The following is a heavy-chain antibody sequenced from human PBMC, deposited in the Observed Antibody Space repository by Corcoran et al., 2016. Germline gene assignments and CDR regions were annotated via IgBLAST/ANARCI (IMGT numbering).Heavy chain of an antibody. D-gene: IGHD3-16*02. J-gene: IGHJ4*02. V-gene: IGHV3-30*18. CDR3: AKDYSVWGSYRLYYFDY. Sequence: QVQLVESGGGVVQPGRSLRLSCAASGFTFKTHGMHWVRQAPGKGLEGVAVISYDGSDKYYEDSVKGRFTIFRDNSKNTLYLHMDSLRVEGTAVYYCAKDYSVWGSYRLYYFDYCGQGTLVTVSS. CDR1: GFTFKTHG. CDR2: ISYDGSDK.